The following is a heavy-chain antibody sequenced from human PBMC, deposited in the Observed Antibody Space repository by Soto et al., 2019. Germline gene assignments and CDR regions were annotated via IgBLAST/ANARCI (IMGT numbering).Heavy chain of an antibody. J-gene: IGHJ4*02. CDR2: INPSGGSA. V-gene: IGHV1-46*01. D-gene: IGHD2-15*01. CDR1: GNNFTSYH. CDR3: ANSLCSGGSYHLDY. Sequence: GAPVKVSCKASGNNFTSYHMHWVRQAPGQGLEWMGIINPSGGSASYAHKFQGRVTVTRDTSTSTVYMELSSLRSEDTAVYYCANSLCSGGSYHLDYWGQGTLVTVSS.